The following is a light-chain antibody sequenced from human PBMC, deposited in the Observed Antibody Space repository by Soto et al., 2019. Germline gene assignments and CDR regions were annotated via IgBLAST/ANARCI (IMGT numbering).Light chain of an antibody. Sequence: DIQMTQSPSTLSASVGDRVTITCRASQSISSWLAWYQQKPGKAPKLLIYDASSLESGVPSRFSASGSGTEFTLTISSLHPDDFATYYCQEYNNYWTFGQGTRWIS. CDR2: DAS. CDR1: QSISSW. CDR3: QEYNNYWT. V-gene: IGKV1-5*01. J-gene: IGKJ1*01.